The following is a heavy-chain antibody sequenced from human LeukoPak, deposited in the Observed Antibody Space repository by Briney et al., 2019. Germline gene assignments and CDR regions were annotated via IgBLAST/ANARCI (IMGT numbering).Heavy chain of an antibody. CDR2: ISGSNGNT. V-gene: IGHV3-23*01. J-gene: IGHJ5*02. CDR1: GFTFSSYA. D-gene: IGHD6-13*01. Sequence: GGSLRLSCAASGFTFSSYAMSWVRQAPGEGLEWVSTISGSNGNTHYADSVKGRFTISRDNSKNTLYLQMNSLRAEDTAVYYCVRESPVAAVGRSWFDPWGQGTLVTISS. CDR3: VRESPVAAVGRSWFDP.